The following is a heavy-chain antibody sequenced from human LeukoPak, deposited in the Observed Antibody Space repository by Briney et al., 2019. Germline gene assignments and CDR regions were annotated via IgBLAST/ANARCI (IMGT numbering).Heavy chain of an antibody. J-gene: IGHJ4*02. CDR3: ARVGAAPGHFDY. CDR2: ISTYSGNT. D-gene: IGHD6-13*01. V-gene: IGHV1-18*01. Sequence: ASVKVSRKASGYSFSGYGISWVRQAPGQGLEWIGWISTYSGNTNYAHNLQGRITVTTETSTSTAYMELRSLRSDGTAVYYCARVGAAPGHFDYWGQGTQLTVSS. CDR1: GYSFSGYG.